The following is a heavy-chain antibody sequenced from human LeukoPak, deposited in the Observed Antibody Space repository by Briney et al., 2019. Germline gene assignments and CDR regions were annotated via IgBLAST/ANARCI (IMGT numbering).Heavy chain of an antibody. V-gene: IGHV1-2*02. CDR1: GYTFTGYY. J-gene: IGHJ6*03. Sequence: VSVKVSCKASGYTFTGYYMHWVRQVPGQGLEWMGWINPNSGGTNYAQKFQGRVTMTRDTSISTAYMELSRLRSDDTAVYYCARGPGVGATTSFYYYYMDVWGKGTTVTISS. CDR2: INPNSGGT. D-gene: IGHD1-26*01. CDR3: ARGPGVGATTSFYYYYMDV.